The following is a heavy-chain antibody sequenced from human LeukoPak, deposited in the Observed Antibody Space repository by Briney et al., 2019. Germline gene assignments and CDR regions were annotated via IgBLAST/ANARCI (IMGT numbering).Heavy chain of an antibody. CDR2: ISGGSSAI. CDR1: GFTFSTYS. D-gene: IGHD2-21*02. Sequence: GGSLRLSCAASGFTFSTYSLNWVRQAPGKGLEWVSHISGGSSAIFYADSVKGRFTISRDNAKNSLYMQMNSLRDEDTGVYYCAREARYCGGDCGAFDIWGQGTMVTVSS. J-gene: IGHJ3*02. V-gene: IGHV3-48*02. CDR3: AREARYCGGDCGAFDI.